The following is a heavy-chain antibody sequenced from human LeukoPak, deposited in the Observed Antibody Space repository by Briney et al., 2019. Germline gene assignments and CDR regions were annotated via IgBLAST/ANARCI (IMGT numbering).Heavy chain of an antibody. CDR2: IGTAGDP. CDR3: ARDGADRYGDFDY. D-gene: IGHD5-18*01. CDR1: GFTFSSYD. J-gene: IGHJ4*02. Sequence: GGSLRLSCAASGFTFSSYDMHWVRQATGKGLEWVSAIGTAGDPYYPGSVKGRFTISRDNAKNSLYLQMNSLRAEDTAVYYCARDGADRYGDFDYWGQGTLVTVSS. V-gene: IGHV3-13*05.